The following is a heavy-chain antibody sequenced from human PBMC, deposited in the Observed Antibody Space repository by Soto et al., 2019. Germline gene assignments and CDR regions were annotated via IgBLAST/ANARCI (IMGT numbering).Heavy chain of an antibody. CDR2: IRRKANSYTT. CDR3: AMLCGWFEGCSGMDV. D-gene: IGHD6-19*01. V-gene: IGHV3-72*01. J-gene: IGHJ6*02. Sequence: EVQLVESGGGLVQPGGSLRLSCAASGLIFSDYHMDWVRQAPGKGLEWVGRIRRKANSYTTEYAASVKGRFTISRDNAKNSLYLQMNSLRSEDTAVYYCAMLCGWFEGCSGMDVGGLGFTVTVS. CDR1: GLIFSDYH.